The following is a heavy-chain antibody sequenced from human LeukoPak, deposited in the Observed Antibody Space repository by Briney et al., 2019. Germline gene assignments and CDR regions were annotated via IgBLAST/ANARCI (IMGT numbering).Heavy chain of an antibody. D-gene: IGHD3-22*01. Sequence: GGSLRLSCAASGFTFSSYAMSWVRQAPGKGLEWVSAISGSGGSTYYADSVKGRFIISRDNSKNTLYLQMNSLRAEDTAVYYCAKDSYYYDSSGPVDYWGQGTLVTVSS. CDR3: AKDSYYYDSSGPVDY. V-gene: IGHV3-23*01. CDR1: GFTFSSYA. J-gene: IGHJ4*02. CDR2: ISGSGGST.